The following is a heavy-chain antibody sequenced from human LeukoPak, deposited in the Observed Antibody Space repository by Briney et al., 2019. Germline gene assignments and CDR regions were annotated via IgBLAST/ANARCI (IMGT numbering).Heavy chain of an antibody. Sequence: GGSLRLSCAASGFTFCSYSMNWVRQAPGKGLEWVSSISSSSSYIYYADSVKGRFTISRDNAKNSLYLQMNSLRAEDTAVYYCARVSVPAAKNWFDPWGQGTLVTVSS. J-gene: IGHJ5*02. CDR3: ARVSVPAAKNWFDP. D-gene: IGHD2-2*01. CDR1: GFTFCSYS. V-gene: IGHV3-21*01. CDR2: ISSSSSYI.